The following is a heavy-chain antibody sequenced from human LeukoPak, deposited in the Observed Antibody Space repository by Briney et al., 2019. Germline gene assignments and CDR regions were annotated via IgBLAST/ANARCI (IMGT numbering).Heavy chain of an antibody. Sequence: GGSLRLSCAASGFTFSTYSMNWVRQAPGKGLEWVAFISYDGSTKYYADSVKGRFTISRDNSQNTLDLQMNSLRAEDTAVYYCARDLSERYSTDYWGQGTLVTVSS. D-gene: IGHD1-26*01. J-gene: IGHJ4*02. V-gene: IGHV3-30*03. CDR1: GFTFSTYS. CDR2: ISYDGSTK. CDR3: ARDLSERYSTDY.